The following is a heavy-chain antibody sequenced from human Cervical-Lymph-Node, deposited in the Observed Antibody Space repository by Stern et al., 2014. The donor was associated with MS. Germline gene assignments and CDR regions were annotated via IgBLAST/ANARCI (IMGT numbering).Heavy chain of an antibody. J-gene: IGHJ4*02. CDR3: ARGNWNYEGMGY. CDR2: IWYDGNKK. CDR1: GFTFSNYG. Sequence: VQLEESGGGVVQPGRSLRLSCAASGFTFSNYGMHWVRQAPGKGLEWLAGIWYDGNKKYYADSVKGRFTISRDNSKNTLFLQMSSLTAEDTALYYCARGNWNYEGMGYWGQGTLVTVSS. D-gene: IGHD1-7*01. V-gene: IGHV3-33*01.